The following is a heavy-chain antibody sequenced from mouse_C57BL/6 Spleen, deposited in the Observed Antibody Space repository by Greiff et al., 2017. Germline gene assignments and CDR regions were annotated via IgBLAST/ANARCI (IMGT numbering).Heavy chain of an antibody. J-gene: IGHJ4*01. CDR3: ARHEDLGYYGSRYNYAMDY. Sequence: VQLQESGAELVKPGASVKLSCKASGYTFTEYTIHWVKQRSGQGLEWIGWFYPGSGSIKYNEKFKDKATLTADKSSSTVYMELSRLTSEDSAVYFSARHEDLGYYGSRYNYAMDYWGQGTSVTVSS. CDR1: GYTFTEYT. D-gene: IGHD1-1*01. V-gene: IGHV1-62-2*01. CDR2: FYPGSGSI.